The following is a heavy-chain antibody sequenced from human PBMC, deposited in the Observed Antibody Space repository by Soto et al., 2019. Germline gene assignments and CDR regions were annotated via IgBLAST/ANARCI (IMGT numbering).Heavy chain of an antibody. V-gene: IGHV6-1*01. Sequence: SQTLSLTCAISGDSVSSNSAAWNWIRQSPSRGLEWLGRSYYRSMLYNDYAVSVKSRITINPDTSKNQFSLQLNSVTPEDTAVYYCARPVAVAGDAFDIWGQGTMVTVSS. CDR2: SYYRSMLYN. CDR3: ARPVAVAGDAFDI. CDR1: GDSVSSNSAA. J-gene: IGHJ3*02. D-gene: IGHD6-19*01.